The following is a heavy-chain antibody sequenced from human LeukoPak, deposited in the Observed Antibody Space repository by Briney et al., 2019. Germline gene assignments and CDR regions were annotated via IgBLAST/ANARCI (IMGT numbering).Heavy chain of an antibody. D-gene: IGHD1-1*01. V-gene: IGHV3-53*01. CDR3: ARDRVNWNDVGGLFDY. CDR1: GFTVSSNY. CDR2: IYSGGRT. Sequence: PGGSLRLSCAASGFTVSSNYMSWVRQAPGKGLEWVSLIYSGGRTSYADSVKGRFTFSRDNSKNTLYLQMNSLRAEDTAVYYCARDRVNWNDVGGLFDYWGQGTLVTVSS. J-gene: IGHJ4*02.